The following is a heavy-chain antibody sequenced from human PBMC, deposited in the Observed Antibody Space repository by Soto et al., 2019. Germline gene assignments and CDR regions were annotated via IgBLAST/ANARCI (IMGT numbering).Heavy chain of an antibody. D-gene: IGHD2-2*01. CDR1: GFTFSNAW. V-gene: IGHV3-15*01. CDR3: TTVFSESVVPDY. Sequence: EVQLVESGGGLVKPGGSLRLSCAASGFTFSNAWMSWVRQAPGKGLEWVGRIKSKTDGGTTDYAAPVKGRFTISRDDSKNTLYLQMDSLKTEDTAVYYCTTVFSESVVPDYWGQGTLVTVSS. J-gene: IGHJ4*02. CDR2: IKSKTDGGTT.